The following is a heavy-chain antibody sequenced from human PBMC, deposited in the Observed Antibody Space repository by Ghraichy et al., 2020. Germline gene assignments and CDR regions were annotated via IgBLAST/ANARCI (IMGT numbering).Heavy chain of an antibody. CDR3: ARGANEDQLLHDAFEI. CDR1: GGSFSGFY. Sequence: SETLSLTCAVYGGSFSGFYWSWIRQPPGKGLEWIGEINHSGGTNYNPSLKSRVTISVDTSKNQFSLKLRSVTAADTAVYYCARGANEDQLLHDAFEIWGQGTMVTVSS. CDR2: INHSGGT. J-gene: IGHJ3*02. V-gene: IGHV4-34*01. D-gene: IGHD2-2*01.